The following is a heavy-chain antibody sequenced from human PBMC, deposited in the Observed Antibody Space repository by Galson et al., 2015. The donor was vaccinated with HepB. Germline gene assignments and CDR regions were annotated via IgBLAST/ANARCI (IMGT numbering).Heavy chain of an antibody. CDR3: ARDYAFRVDTAMVIFGY. J-gene: IGHJ4*02. CDR1: GFTFSSYA. CDR2: ISYDGSNK. Sequence: SLRLSCAASGFTFSSYAMHWVRQAPGKGLEWVAVISYDGSNKYYADSVKGRFTISRDNSKNTLYLQMNSLRVEDTAVYYCARDYAFRVDTAMVIFGYWGQGTLVTVSS. V-gene: IGHV3-30*04. D-gene: IGHD5-18*01.